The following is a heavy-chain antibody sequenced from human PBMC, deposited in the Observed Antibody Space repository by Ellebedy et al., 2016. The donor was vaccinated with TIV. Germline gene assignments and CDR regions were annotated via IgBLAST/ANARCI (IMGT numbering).Heavy chain of an antibody. J-gene: IGHJ2*01. CDR1: GFTVTNNY. Sequence: GGSLRLSCAASGFTVTNNYMSWVRQAPGKGLEWVSVIYSGSGGSTHYADSVRGRFTISRDNAKNSLYLQMNSLRDEDTAVYYCARDTKDTSSVDWFFDLWGRGTLVTVSS. V-gene: IGHV3-53*01. CDR2: IYSGSGGST. CDR3: ARDTKDTSSVDWFFDL. D-gene: IGHD6-6*01.